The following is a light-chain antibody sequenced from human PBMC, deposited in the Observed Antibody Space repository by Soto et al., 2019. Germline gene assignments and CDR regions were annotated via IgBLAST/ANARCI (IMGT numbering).Light chain of an antibody. Sequence: EFVLTQSPGTLSLSAGERATLSCRASQTVRNNYLAWYQQKPGQAPRLLIYDASNRATGIPARFSGSGSGTDFTLTISRLEPEDFAVYYCQQYGSSPTFGQGTMVDIK. V-gene: IGKV3-20*01. CDR2: DAS. J-gene: IGKJ1*01. CDR3: QQYGSSPT. CDR1: QTVRNNY.